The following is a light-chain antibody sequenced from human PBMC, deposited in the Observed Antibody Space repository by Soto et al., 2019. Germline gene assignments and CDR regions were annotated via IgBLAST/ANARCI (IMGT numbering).Light chain of an antibody. J-gene: IGKJ1*01. CDR1: QSISSW. CDR3: QQYNSYPVA. CDR2: KAS. Sequence: DTQMTQSPSTLSASVGDRVTITCRTSQSISSWLAWYQQKPGKAPKLLIDKASSLESGVPSRFSGSGSGTEFTLTISSLQPDDFATYYCQQYNSYPVAFGQGTKVEIK. V-gene: IGKV1-5*03.